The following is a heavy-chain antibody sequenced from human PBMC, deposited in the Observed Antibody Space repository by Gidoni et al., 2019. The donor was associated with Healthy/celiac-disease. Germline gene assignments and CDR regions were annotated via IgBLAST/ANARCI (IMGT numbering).Heavy chain of an antibody. Sequence: EVQLLESGGGLVQPGGSLRLSCAASGFTFCSYAMSWVRQAPGKGLEWVSAISGSGGSTYYADSVKGRFTISRDNSKNTLYLQMNSLRAEDTAVYYCAKVIERFGPRNYYYYYYGMDVWGQGTTVTVSS. CDR2: ISGSGGST. J-gene: IGHJ6*02. CDR1: GFTFCSYA. D-gene: IGHD3-10*01. CDR3: AKVIERFGPRNYYYYYYGMDV. V-gene: IGHV3-23*01.